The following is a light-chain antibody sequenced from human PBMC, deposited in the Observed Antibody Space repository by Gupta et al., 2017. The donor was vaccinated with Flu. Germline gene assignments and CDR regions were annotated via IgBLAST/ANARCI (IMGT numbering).Light chain of an antibody. J-gene: IGKJ1*01. V-gene: IGKV1-5*03. CDR3: RRYDNYGT. Sequence: DIQMTQPPSTLSASVGDRATITCRTGQSISSWLAWFQRKAGKAPRLLIYQASNLESGVPSRFSGSGSGTEFTLTISSLQPDDSATYYCRRYDNYGTFGQGTRVEIK. CDR1: QSISSW. CDR2: QAS.